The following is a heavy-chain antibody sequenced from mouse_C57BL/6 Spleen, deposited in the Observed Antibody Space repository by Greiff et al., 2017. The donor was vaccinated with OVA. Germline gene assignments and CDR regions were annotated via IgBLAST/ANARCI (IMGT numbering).Heavy chain of an antibody. V-gene: IGHV1-52*01. J-gene: IGHJ4*01. CDR1: GYTFTSYW. CDR2: IDPSDSET. CDR3: AREVRLLRAMDY. Sequence: QVHVKQSGAELVRPGSSVKLSCKASGYTFTSYWMHWVKQRPIQGLEWIGNIDPSDSETHYNQKFKDKATLTVDKSSSTAYMQLSSLTSEDSAVYYCAREVRLLRAMDYWGQGTSVTVSS. D-gene: IGHD2-3*01.